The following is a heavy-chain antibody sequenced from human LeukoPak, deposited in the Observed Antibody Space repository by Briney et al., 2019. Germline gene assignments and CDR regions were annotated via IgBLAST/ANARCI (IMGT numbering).Heavy chain of an antibody. J-gene: IGHJ4*02. D-gene: IGHD1-14*01. CDR3: AREILGGFNPGAY. CDR2: IHRSGSP. CDR1: LDSTTSNF. Sequence: SETLSLTCTVSLDSTTSNFWSWVRQPPGKGLEWIGEIHRSGSPNYNPALQSRVTISIDRSRNQIALELSSVTAADTAVYYCAREILGGFNPGAYWGQGTLVTVSS. V-gene: IGHV4-4*02.